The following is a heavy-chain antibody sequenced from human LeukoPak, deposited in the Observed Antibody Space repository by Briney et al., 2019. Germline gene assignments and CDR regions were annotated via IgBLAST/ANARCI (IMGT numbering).Heavy chain of an antibody. Sequence: SETLSLTCTVSGGSISSYYWSWIRQPPGKGLEWIGYIYYSGSTNYNPSLKSRVTISVDTSKNQFSLKLSSVTAADTAVYYCARSITGTTRGGRGTTLFDPWGQGTLVTVSS. CDR3: ARSITGTTRGGRGTTLFDP. J-gene: IGHJ5*02. V-gene: IGHV4-59*08. D-gene: IGHD1-20*01. CDR2: IYYSGST. CDR1: GGSISSYY.